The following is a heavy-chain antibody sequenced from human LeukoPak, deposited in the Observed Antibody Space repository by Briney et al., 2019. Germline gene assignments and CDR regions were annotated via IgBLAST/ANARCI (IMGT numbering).Heavy chain of an antibody. V-gene: IGHV3-66*01. CDR2: IYSGGST. CDR3: ARDHNYYGSGSYYDY. D-gene: IGHD3-10*01. Sequence: PGGSLRLSCAASGFTVSSNYMSWVRQAPGKGLEWVSVIYSGGSTYYADSVKGRFTISRDNSKNTLYLQMNSLRAEDTAVYYCARDHNYYGSGSYYDYWGQGTLVTVSS. J-gene: IGHJ4*02. CDR1: GFTVSSNY.